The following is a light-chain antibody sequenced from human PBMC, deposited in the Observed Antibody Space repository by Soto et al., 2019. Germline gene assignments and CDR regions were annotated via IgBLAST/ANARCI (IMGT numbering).Light chain of an antibody. Sequence: EIVLTQSPATLSLSPGERATLSCRASQSVSSYLAWYQQKLGQAPRLLIYDASNRATGIPARFSGSGTGTDFTLTISSLEPEDCAVYYCQQGSDSPFTFGGGTNVEIK. CDR3: QQGSDSPFT. J-gene: IGKJ4*01. CDR2: DAS. CDR1: QSVSSY. V-gene: IGKV3-11*01.